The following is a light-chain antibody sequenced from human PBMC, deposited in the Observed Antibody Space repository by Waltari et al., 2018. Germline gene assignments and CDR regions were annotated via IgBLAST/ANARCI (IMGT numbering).Light chain of an antibody. CDR1: NPNIGAFQ. V-gene: IGLV1-40*02. J-gene: IGLJ1*01. CDR3: QPDDNILQGCV. Sequence: QSVLTQPPSVSGAPGQRVTLSCIGANPNIGAFQVQWYKKSPAAAPNLLMYGSSDGPQGLPDLFSGSKSDTSASLVITGLQVEDEGDFYCQPDDNILQGCVFGTGTKVIV. CDR2: GSS.